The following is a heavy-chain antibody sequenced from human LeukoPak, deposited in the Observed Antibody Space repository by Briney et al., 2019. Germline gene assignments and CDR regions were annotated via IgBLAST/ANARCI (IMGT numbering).Heavy chain of an antibody. CDR1: GGSISSGGFS. CDR2: IYHSGST. Sequence: SETLSLTCAVSGGSISSGGFSWSWVRLPPGKGLEWIGEIYHSGSTNYNPSLKSRATISVDKSKNQFSLKLSSVTAADTAVYYCARKDYGDFYFDYWGQGTLVTVSS. D-gene: IGHD4-17*01. CDR3: ARKDYGDFYFDY. V-gene: IGHV4-30-2*01. J-gene: IGHJ4*02.